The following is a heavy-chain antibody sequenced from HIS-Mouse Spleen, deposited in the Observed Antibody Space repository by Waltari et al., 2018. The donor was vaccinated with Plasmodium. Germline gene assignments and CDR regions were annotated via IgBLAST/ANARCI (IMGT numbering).Heavy chain of an antibody. V-gene: IGHV4-39*01. CDR3: ARQLAYYDFWSGYSRGYYFDY. D-gene: IGHD3-3*01. Sequence: QLQLQESGPGLVKPSETLSLTCTVSGGSISSSSYYWGWIRQPPGKGLEWIGSIYYSGRTYYNPSLKSRVTISVDTSKNQFSLKLSSVTAADTAVYYCARQLAYYDFWSGYSRGYYFDYWGQGTLVTVSS. CDR1: GGSISSSSYY. CDR2: IYYSGRT. J-gene: IGHJ4*02.